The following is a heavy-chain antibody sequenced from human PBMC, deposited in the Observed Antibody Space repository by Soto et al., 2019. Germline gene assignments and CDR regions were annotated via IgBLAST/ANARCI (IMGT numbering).Heavy chain of an antibody. CDR3: ARAWYNWNCRYYYGLDV. CDR2: VYYSGST. V-gene: IGHV4-61*01. Sequence: QVQLQESGPGLVKPSETLSLTCTVSGDSVSSGSYYWTWIRQPPGKGLEWIGYVYYSGSTEYNPSLKSRVTIPVDTSKYQFSLNLSSVTAADTAVYYCARAWYNWNCRYYYGLDVWGQGTTVTVSS. D-gene: IGHD1-7*01. CDR1: GDSVSSGSYY. J-gene: IGHJ6*02.